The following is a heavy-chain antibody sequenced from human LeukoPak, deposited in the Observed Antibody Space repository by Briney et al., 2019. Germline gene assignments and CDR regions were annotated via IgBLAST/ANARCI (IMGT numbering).Heavy chain of an antibody. D-gene: IGHD5-24*01. J-gene: IGHJ6*02. CDR2: IIPIFGTA. V-gene: IGHV1-69*13. CDR1: GGTFSSYA. Sequence: SVKVSCKASGGTFSSYAISWVRQAPGQGLEWMGGIIPIFGTANYAQKFQGRVTITADESTSTAYMELSSLRSEDMAVYYCARHPRDGYNSYYYGMDVWGQGTTVTVSS. CDR3: ARHPRDGYNSYYYGMDV.